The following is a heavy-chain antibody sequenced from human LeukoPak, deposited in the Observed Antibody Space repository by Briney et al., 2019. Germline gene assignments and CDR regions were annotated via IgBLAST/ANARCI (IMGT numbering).Heavy chain of an antibody. CDR1: GFTVTTNY. V-gene: IGHV3-53*04. CDR3: ARDQSVRLLQTSSTYFKHVFAI. CDR2: IYSGGST. D-gene: IGHD6-13*01. J-gene: IGHJ3*02. Sequence: GGSLRLSCAASGFTVTTNYMRWVRQAPGKGLEWVSVIYSGGSTYYADSVEGRFTISRHDSKNTLYLQMDSLRDEDTAVYYCARDQSVRLLQTSSTYFKHVFAIWGQGSMVTVSS.